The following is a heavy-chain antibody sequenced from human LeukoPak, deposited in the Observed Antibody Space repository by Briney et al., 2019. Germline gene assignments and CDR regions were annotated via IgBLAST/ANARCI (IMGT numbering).Heavy chain of an antibody. CDR1: GFAARTGGVG. D-gene: IGHD3-22*01. J-gene: IGHJ5*02. Sequence: SGPTLVKPLQTLTLSCIFSGFAARTGGVGVGWIRQPPGKALEGLPLISWNDDKRYSPALKSRLTITKDTSNTPEVLTMPNMDPVDTATYYCAHRAITMIEDWFDPWGQGTLVTVSS. CDR3: AHRAITMIEDWFDP. CDR2: ISWNDDK. V-gene: IGHV2-5*01.